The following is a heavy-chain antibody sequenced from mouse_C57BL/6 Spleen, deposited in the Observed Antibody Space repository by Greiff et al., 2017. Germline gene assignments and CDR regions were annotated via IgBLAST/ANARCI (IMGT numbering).Heavy chain of an antibody. Sequence: VKVVESGAELVRPGTSVKVSCKASGYAFTNYLIEWVKQRPGQGLEWIGVINPGSGGTNYNEKFKGKATLTADKSSSTAYMQLSSLTSEDSAVYFCARRGGAYWGQGTLVTVSA. CDR2: INPGSGGT. CDR3: ARRGGAY. CDR1: GYAFTNYL. V-gene: IGHV1-54*01. J-gene: IGHJ3*01.